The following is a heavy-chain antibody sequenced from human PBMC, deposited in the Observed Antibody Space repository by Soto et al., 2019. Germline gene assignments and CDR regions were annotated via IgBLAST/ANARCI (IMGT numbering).Heavy chain of an antibody. V-gene: IGHV4-34*01. D-gene: IGHD3-3*01. Sequence: QVQLQQWGAGLLKPSETLSLTCAVYGGSFSGYYWSWIRQPPGKGLEWIGEINHSGSTNYNPSLKSRVTISVDTSTNQFSLKPSSVTAADTAVYYCARLALRFHGAFDIWGQGTMVTVSS. CDR1: GGSFSGYY. CDR3: ARLALRFHGAFDI. J-gene: IGHJ3*02. CDR2: INHSGST.